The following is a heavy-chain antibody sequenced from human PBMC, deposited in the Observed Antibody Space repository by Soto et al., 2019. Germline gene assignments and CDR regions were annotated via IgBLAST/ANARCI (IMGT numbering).Heavy chain of an antibody. CDR2: IYYSGST. CDR3: ARYNRDGYNSDAFDI. CDR1: GGSISSSSYS. V-gene: IGHV4-39*01. D-gene: IGHD5-12*01. J-gene: IGHJ3*02. Sequence: SETLSLTCAVSGGSISSSSYSWGWIRQPPGKGLEWIGSIYYSGSTYYNPSLKSRVTISVDTSKNLFSLKLSSVTAADTAVYYCARYNRDGYNSDAFDIWGQGTMVTVSS.